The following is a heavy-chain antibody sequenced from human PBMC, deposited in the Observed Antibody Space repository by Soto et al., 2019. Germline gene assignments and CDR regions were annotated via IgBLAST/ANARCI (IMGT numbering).Heavy chain of an antibody. J-gene: IGHJ6*03. CDR3: ARTLNDYGDYYYYYMDV. CDR2: VYYSGST. CDR1: GGSISRYY. V-gene: IGHV4-59*01. Sequence: SETLSLTCTVSGGSISRYYWSWIRQPPGTGLEWIGYVYYSGSTNYNPSLKSRVTISVDTSKNQFSLKLSSVTAADTAVYYCARTLNDYGDYYYYYMDVWGKGTTVTVSS. D-gene: IGHD4-17*01.